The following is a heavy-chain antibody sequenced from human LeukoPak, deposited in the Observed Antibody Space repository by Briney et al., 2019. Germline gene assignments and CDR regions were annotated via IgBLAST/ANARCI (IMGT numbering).Heavy chain of an antibody. Sequence: PGGSLRPSCSASGFTFSSYGMQWVRQAPGKGLEYVSAISSDGGSTYYADSVKGRFTISRDNTKNTLYVQMSSLRAEDTAVYYCVKCSGGSCYKPIDIWGQGTMVTVSS. V-gene: IGHV3-64*05. CDR3: VKCSGGSCYKPIDI. J-gene: IGHJ3*02. D-gene: IGHD2-15*01. CDR2: ISSDGGST. CDR1: GFTFSSYG.